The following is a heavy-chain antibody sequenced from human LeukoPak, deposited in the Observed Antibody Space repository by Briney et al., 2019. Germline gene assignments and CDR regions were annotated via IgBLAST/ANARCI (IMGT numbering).Heavy chain of an antibody. CDR2: ISSSSSTI. CDR3: ARESGGDRPGAEYFQH. V-gene: IGHV3-48*04. D-gene: IGHD4-17*01. CDR1: GFTFSSYS. Sequence: GGSLRLSCAASGFTFSSYSMNWVRQAPGKGLEWVSYISSSSSTIYYADSVKGRFTISRDNAKNSLYLQMNSLRAEDTAVYYCARESGGDRPGAEYFQHWGQGTLVTVSS. J-gene: IGHJ1*01.